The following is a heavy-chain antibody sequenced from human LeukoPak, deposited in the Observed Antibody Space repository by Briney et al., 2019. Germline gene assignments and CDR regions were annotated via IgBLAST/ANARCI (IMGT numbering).Heavy chain of an antibody. CDR1: GGSFSGSY. Sequence: PSETLSLTCAVYGGSFSGSYWSWIRQPPGKGLEWIGEINHSGSTNYNPSLKSRVTISVDTSKNQFSLKLSSVTAADTAVYYCARGELAVAGYDFDYWGQGTLVTVSS. CDR3: ARGELAVAGYDFDY. D-gene: IGHD6-19*01. J-gene: IGHJ4*02. CDR2: INHSGST. V-gene: IGHV4-34*01.